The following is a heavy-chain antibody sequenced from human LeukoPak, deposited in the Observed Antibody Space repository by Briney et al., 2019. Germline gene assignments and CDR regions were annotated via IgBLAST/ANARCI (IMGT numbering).Heavy chain of an antibody. CDR2: INHSGST. Sequence: GSLRLSCAASGFTFSSYWMSWIRQPPGKGLEWIGEINHSGSTNYNPSLKSRVTISVDTSKNQFSLKLSSVTAADTAVYYCARHPYYDSSGYYPGWGQGTLVTVSS. CDR3: ARHPYYDSSGYYPG. V-gene: IGHV4-34*01. J-gene: IGHJ4*02. D-gene: IGHD3-22*01. CDR1: GFTFSSYW.